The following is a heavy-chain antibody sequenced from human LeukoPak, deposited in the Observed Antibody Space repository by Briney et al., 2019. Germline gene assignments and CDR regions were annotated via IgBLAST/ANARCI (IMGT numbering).Heavy chain of an antibody. CDR1: GIILSNYG. D-gene: IGHD3-22*01. J-gene: IGHJ4*02. V-gene: IGHV3-23*01. Sequence: GGSLRLSCAVSGIILSNYGMSWVRQAPGKGLEWVACISGSGGSTNYADSVKGRFTISRDNPKNTLYLQMNSLRAEDTAVYFCAKRGVVIRVILVGFHKEAYYFDSWGQGALVTVSS. CDR2: ISGSGGST. CDR3: AKRGVVIRVILVGFHKEAYYFDS.